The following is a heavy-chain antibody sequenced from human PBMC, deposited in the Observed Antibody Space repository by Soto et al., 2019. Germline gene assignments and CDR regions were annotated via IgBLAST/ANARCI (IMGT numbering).Heavy chain of an antibody. D-gene: IGHD3-10*01. CDR1: GYTFTSYA. CDR2: INAGNGNT. V-gene: IGHV1-3*01. Sequence: ASXKVSCKASGYTFTSYAMHWVRQAPGQRLEWMGWINAGNGNTKYSQNLQGRVIMTADTSTNTAYMELRSLRSDDTAIYYCTREGSAPYYFYGMDAWGQGTTVNVSA. J-gene: IGHJ6*01. CDR3: TREGSAPYYFYGMDA.